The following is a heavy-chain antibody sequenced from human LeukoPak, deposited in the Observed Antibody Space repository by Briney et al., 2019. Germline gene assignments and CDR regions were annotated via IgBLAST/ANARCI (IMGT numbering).Heavy chain of an antibody. Sequence: GSLRLSCAASGFTFSSYGMHGVRQAPGKGLEWVAVISYDGSKKYYADSVKGRFTISRDNSKNTLYLQMNSLRAEDTAVYYCASFMVRGVIRGRAFDILGQGTMVTVSS. V-gene: IGHV3-30*03. CDR1: GFTFSSYG. CDR2: ISYDGSKK. J-gene: IGHJ3*02. CDR3: ASFMVRGVIRGRAFDI. D-gene: IGHD3-10*01.